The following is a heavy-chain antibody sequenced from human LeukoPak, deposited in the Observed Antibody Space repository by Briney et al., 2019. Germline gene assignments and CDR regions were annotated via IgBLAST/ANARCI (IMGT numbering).Heavy chain of an antibody. J-gene: IGHJ5*02. D-gene: IGHD3-10*01. Sequence: PSGTLSLTCGVSGGSISGTNWWSWVRQPPGQGLEWIGEINHSGSTNYNPSLKSRVTISVDTSKNQFSLKLSSVTAADTAVYYCARGGYYGSGYEYDPWGQGTLVTVSS. CDR2: INHSGST. CDR1: GGSISGTNW. CDR3: ARGGYYGSGYEYDP. V-gene: IGHV4-4*02.